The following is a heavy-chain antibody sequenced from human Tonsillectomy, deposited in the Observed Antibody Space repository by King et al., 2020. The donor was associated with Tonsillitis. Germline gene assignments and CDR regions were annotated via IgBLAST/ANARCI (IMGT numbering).Heavy chain of an antibody. CDR3: ARDTSGTHFDY. Sequence: VQLVESGGGVVQPGRSLRLSCAASGFTFSSYGMHRGRPAPGKGLEWVGVIWYDGSNKYYADSVKGRFNISRDNSKKTVYRQMNSLRAEDTAVYYCARDTSGTHFDYWGQGTLVTVSS. CDR1: GFTFSSYG. V-gene: IGHV3-33*01. J-gene: IGHJ4*02. D-gene: IGHD1-1*01. CDR2: IWYDGSNK.